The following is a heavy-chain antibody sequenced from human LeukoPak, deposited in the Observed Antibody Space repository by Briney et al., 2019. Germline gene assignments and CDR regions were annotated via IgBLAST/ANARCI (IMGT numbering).Heavy chain of an antibody. CDR3: ARERGEEYSSGWYKTNFFDT. J-gene: IGHJ4*02. V-gene: IGHV4-61*02. Sequence: SETLSLTCTVSGGSISSGDYYWSWIRQPAGKGLEWIGRIYTSGSTIYNPSLKSRVTISVDTSKNQFSLKLSSVTAADTALYYCARERGEEYSSGWYKTNFFDTWGQGTRVTVSS. D-gene: IGHD6-19*01. CDR2: IYTSGST. CDR1: GGSISSGDYY.